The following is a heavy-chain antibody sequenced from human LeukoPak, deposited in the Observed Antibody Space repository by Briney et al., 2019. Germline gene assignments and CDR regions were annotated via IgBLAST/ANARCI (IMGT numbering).Heavy chain of an antibody. D-gene: IGHD3-22*01. CDR1: GFIFSNND. V-gene: IGHV3-30*02. CDR2: TRSDGSDK. CDR3: GKLDSVSDY. Sequence: GGSLSLTSAASGFIFSNNDWHRLGQAPGKGLEWVAFTRSDGSDKYYTGSVKGRFTISRDNSKNTLYLQMNSLRIADTAVYYSGKLDSVSDYCGEGTLVTVSS. J-gene: IGHJ4*02.